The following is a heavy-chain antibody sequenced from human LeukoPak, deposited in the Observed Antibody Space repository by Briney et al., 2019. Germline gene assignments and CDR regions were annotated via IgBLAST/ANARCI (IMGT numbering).Heavy chain of an antibody. V-gene: IGHV3-30*04. D-gene: IGHD4-17*01. CDR2: ISYDGNNK. Sequence: GGSLRLSCAASGFIFSNYAMHWVRQAPGKGLEWVAAISYDGNNKYDVDSVKGRFTISRDNSKNTLFLQMNSLRAEDTAVYYCARGAYGDYDYWGQGTLVTVSS. J-gene: IGHJ4*02. CDR1: GFIFSNYA. CDR3: ARGAYGDYDY.